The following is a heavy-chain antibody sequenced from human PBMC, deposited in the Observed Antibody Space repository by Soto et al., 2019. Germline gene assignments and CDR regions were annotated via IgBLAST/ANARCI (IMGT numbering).Heavy chain of an antibody. CDR2: IYSGGST. CDR1: GFTVSSSY. CDR3: ARGGTKRYFDD. D-gene: IGHD2-15*01. Sequence: EVPLVESGGGLVQPGGSLRLSCAGFGFTVSSSYMSWVRQAPGKGLEWVSVIYSGGSTYDADSVKGRFTISRDNSKNTVYLQMNSLRAEDTAVYYCARGGTKRYFDDWGQGTLVSVSS. V-gene: IGHV3-66*01. J-gene: IGHJ4*02.